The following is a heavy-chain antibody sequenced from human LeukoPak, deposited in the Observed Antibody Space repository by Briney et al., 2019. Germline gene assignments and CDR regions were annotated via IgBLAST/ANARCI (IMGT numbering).Heavy chain of an antibody. D-gene: IGHD2-15*01. Sequence: GGSLRLSCAASGFTFSSYAMSWVRQAPGKGLEWVSAISGSGGSTYYADSVKGRFTISRDNSKNMLYLQMNSLRAEDTAVYYCAKGIVVVVAATFDYWGQGTLVTVSS. V-gene: IGHV3-23*01. CDR1: GFTFSSYA. J-gene: IGHJ4*02. CDR2: ISGSGGST. CDR3: AKGIVVVVAATFDY.